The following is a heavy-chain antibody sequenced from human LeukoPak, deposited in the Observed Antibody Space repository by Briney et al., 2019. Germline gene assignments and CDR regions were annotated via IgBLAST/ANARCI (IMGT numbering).Heavy chain of an antibody. CDR3: THTLLWFGEFQGPFDY. D-gene: IGHD3-10*01. CDR2: IYWNDDK. V-gene: IGHV2-5*01. CDR1: GFSLSTSGVG. Sequence: SGPTLVKPTQTLTLTCTFSGFSLSTSGVGVGWIRQPPGKALEWLALIYWNDDKRYSPSLKSRLTITKDTSKNQVVLTMTNMDPVDTATYYCTHTLLWFGEFQGPFDYWGQGTLVTVSS. J-gene: IGHJ4*02.